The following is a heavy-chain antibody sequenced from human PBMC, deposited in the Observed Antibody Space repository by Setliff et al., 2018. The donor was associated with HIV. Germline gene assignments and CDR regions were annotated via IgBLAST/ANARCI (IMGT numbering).Heavy chain of an antibody. J-gene: IGHJ4*02. Sequence: SETLSLTCTVSGGSITRYYWSWIRQSPGKGLEWIGYIYISGSTDYSPALKSRVTMSIDTSKNQISLKLNSVTAADTATYYCARSNPGITAGLLAYWGPGTLVTVSS. CDR2: IYISGST. V-gene: IGHV4-4*09. CDR1: GGSITRYY. D-gene: IGHD6-13*01. CDR3: ARSNPGITAGLLAY.